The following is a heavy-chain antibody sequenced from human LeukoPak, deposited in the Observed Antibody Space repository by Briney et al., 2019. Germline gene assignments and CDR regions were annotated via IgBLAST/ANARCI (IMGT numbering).Heavy chain of an antibody. Sequence: NTSETLSLTCTVSGGSISSGGYYWSWIRQHPGKGLEWIGYIYYSGSTYYNPSLKSRVTISVDTSKNQFSLKLSSVTAADTAVYYCAREEHDILTGNYLYDYWGQGTLVTVSS. V-gene: IGHV4-31*03. CDR1: GGSISSGGYY. CDR3: AREEHDILTGNYLYDY. CDR2: IYYSGST. D-gene: IGHD3-9*01. J-gene: IGHJ4*02.